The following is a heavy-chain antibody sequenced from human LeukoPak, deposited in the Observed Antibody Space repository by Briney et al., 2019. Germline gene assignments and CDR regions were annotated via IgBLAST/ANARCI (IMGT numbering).Heavy chain of an antibody. Sequence: PSETLSLTCTVSGGSTSSYYWSWIRQPPGKGLEWIGYIYYSGSTNYNPPLKSRVTISVDTSKNQFSLKLSSVTAADTAVYYCARVPSSGWYRDAFDIWGQGTMVTVSS. CDR1: GGSTSSYY. J-gene: IGHJ3*02. CDR2: IYYSGST. V-gene: IGHV4-59*01. CDR3: ARVPSSGWYRDAFDI. D-gene: IGHD6-19*01.